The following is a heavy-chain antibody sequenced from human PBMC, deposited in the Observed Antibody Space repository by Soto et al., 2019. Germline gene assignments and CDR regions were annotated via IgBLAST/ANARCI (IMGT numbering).Heavy chain of an antibody. CDR3: ARGPYYDSSVGLDY. CDR2: IIPIFGTT. V-gene: IGHV1-69*14. J-gene: IGHJ4*02. D-gene: IGHD3-22*01. CDR1: GGTFSNHA. Sequence: QVQLVQSGAEVKQPESSVKVSCKASGGTFSNHAFSWVRQAPGQGLEWVGGIIPIFGTTNYAQKFQGRVTITADKSTSTAYMELSSLRSEDTAVYYCARGPYYDSSVGLDYWGQGTLVTVSS.